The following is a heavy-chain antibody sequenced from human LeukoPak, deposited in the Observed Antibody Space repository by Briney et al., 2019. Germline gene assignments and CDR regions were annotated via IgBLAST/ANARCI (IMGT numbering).Heavy chain of an antibody. CDR1: GFSFNSAA. V-gene: IGHV3-23*01. D-gene: IGHD2-21*01. J-gene: IGHJ4*02. CDR3: AKDIQGSY. Sequence: GGSLRLSCAASGFSFNSAAMTWVRQAPGKGLEWVSLVSSSGANTYYADSVKGRFTISRDNSKNTLYLQMNSLRAEDTAMYYCAKDIQGSYWGQGTLVTVSS. CDR2: VSSSGANT.